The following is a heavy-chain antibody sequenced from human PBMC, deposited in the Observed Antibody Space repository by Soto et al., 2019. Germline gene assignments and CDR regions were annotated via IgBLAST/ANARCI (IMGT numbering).Heavy chain of an antibody. D-gene: IGHD2-8*02. CDR2: INHSGST. V-gene: IGHV4-34*01. J-gene: IGHJ4*02. CDR3: ARDKITGLFDY. Sequence: QVQLQQWGAGLLKPSETLSLTCAVYGGSFSGYYWTWSRQPPGTGLEWIGEINHSGSTNYTPSLKSRVTITVDTPKNHFSPELTSLTAADTAVYCCARDKITGLFDYWGQGTLVTVSS. CDR1: GGSFSGYY.